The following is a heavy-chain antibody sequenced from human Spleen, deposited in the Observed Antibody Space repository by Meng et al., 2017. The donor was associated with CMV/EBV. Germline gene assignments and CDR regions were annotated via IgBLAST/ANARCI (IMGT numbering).Heavy chain of an antibody. CDR3: ARDNDWGPDY. CDR2: INPNSGGT. V-gene: IGHV1-2*02. Sequence: ASVKVSCKASGYTFTGYYMRWVRQAPGQGLEWMGWINPNSGGTNCAQKFLGRVTKTRDTSISTAYMELSRLRSDDTAVYYCARDNDWGPDYWGQGTLVTVSS. J-gene: IGHJ4*02. D-gene: IGHD7-27*01. CDR1: GYTFTGYY.